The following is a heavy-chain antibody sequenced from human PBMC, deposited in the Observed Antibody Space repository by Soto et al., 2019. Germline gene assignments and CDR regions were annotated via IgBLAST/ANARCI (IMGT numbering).Heavy chain of an antibody. Sequence: PGGSLRLSCAASGFTFSTYSMNWVRQAPGKGLEWVSSISSSSGYIYYADSVKGRFTISRDDAKNSLSLQMNSLRAEDTAEYYCARVRSYSYGQGYGMDVWGQGTTVTVSS. CDR2: ISSSSGYI. D-gene: IGHD5-18*01. CDR1: GFTFSTYS. V-gene: IGHV3-21*01. J-gene: IGHJ6*02. CDR3: ARVRSYSYGQGYGMDV.